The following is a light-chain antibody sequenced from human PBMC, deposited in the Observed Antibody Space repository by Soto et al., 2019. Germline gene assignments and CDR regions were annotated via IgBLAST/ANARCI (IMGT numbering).Light chain of an antibody. CDR1: QRVNIN. CDR2: GAS. V-gene: IGKV3-15*01. CDR3: QQYNNWPRT. Sequence: EVAMAQTPDTLSVSPGGRDTLSGRASQRVNINLAWYQQKPGQAPRLVIYGASTRATGIPARFSGSGYGTEFNLTISSLQSEDFGVYYCQQYNNWPRTFGQGTKVDIK. J-gene: IGKJ1*01.